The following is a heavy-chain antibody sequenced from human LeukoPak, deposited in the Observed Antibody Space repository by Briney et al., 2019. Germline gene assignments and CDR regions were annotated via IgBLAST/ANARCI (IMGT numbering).Heavy chain of an antibody. CDR1: GFPFSNAW. CDR2: IKRKTDGGKT. J-gene: IGHJ4*02. Sequence: GGSLRLSCAASGFPFSNAWMSWVSQAPGKGREWVGRIKRKTDGGKTDYAAPVQGRFSISRDDSENTLYLQMNGLNTEDTAVYYCSTVSPYYGSGTTSPDSWGQGTLVVVSS. V-gene: IGHV3-15*01. D-gene: IGHD3-10*01. CDR3: STVSPYYGSGTTSPDS.